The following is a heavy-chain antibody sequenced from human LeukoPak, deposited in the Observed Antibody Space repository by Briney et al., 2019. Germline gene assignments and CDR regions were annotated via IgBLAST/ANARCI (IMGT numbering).Heavy chain of an antibody. D-gene: IGHD4-23*01. J-gene: IGHJ4*02. Sequence: ASVNVSCKASGYTFNGYYMYWVRQAPGQGLEWMGWINPKRGGTNYAQKFQGRVTMTRDTSISTADMELNRLRSDDTAMYYCARESAPTNGGNSRLHYWGQGTLVTVSS. CDR2: INPKRGGT. CDR3: ARESAPTNGGNSRLHY. CDR1: GYTFNGYY. V-gene: IGHV1-2*02.